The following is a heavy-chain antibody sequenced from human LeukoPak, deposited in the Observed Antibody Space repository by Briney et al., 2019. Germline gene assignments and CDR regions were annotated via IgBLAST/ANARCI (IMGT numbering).Heavy chain of an antibody. J-gene: IGHJ6*02. CDR1: GFTFSSYA. Sequence: PGGSLRLSCAASGFTFSSYAMSWVRQAPGKGLEWVSAISGSGGSTYYADSVKGRFTISRDNSKNTLYLQMNSLRAEDTAVYYCAEEGIGYDILTGYYRYYYYGMDVWGQGTTVTVSS. D-gene: IGHD3-9*01. V-gene: IGHV3-23*01. CDR3: AEEGIGYDILTGYYRYYYYGMDV. CDR2: ISGSGGST.